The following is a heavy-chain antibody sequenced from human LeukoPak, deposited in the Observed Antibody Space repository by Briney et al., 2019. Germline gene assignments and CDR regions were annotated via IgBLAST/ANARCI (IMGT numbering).Heavy chain of an antibody. CDR2: ISSCGNYI. V-gene: IGHV3-21*01. CDR1: GFTFSSYS. Sequence: GGSLRLSCAASGFTFSSYSMNWVRQAPGRGLEGGSSISSCGNYIYYADSVKGRFTISTDNAKNSLYQHMNRLRAEDTGVYSCARHAAPRIAVAGYYDSWGQGALVTVSS. D-gene: IGHD6-19*01. J-gene: IGHJ4*02. CDR3: ARHAAPRIAVAGYYDS.